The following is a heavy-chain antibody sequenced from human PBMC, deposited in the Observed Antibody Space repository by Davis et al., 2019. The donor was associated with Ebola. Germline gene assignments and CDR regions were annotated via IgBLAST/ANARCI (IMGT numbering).Heavy chain of an antibody. CDR3: ARQGGYSGYDWVPFDY. Sequence: SQTLSLTCAISGDSVSSNSAAWNWIRQSPSRGLEWLGRTYYRSKWYNDYAVSVKSRITINPDTSKNQFSLQLSSVTAADTAVYYCARQGGYSGYDWVPFDYWGQGTLVTVSS. D-gene: IGHD5-12*01. J-gene: IGHJ4*02. CDR1: GDSVSSNSAA. CDR2: TYYRSKWYN. V-gene: IGHV6-1*01.